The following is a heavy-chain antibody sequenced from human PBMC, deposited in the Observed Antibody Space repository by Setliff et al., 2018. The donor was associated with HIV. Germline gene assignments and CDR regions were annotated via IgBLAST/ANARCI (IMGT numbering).Heavy chain of an antibody. V-gene: IGHV1-2*04. CDR1: GYTFTDNY. CDR3: ARDYLHVFDI. J-gene: IGHJ3*02. CDR2: INSATGGT. Sequence: EASVKVSCKASGYTFTDNYIHWVRQAPGQGLEWMAWINSATGGTNYAQNFQGWVTVTRDTPINTVYMELSSLKSDDTAVYYCARDYLHVFDIWGQGTMVTVSS.